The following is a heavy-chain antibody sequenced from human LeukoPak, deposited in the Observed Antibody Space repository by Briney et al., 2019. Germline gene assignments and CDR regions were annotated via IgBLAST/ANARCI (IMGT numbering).Heavy chain of an antibody. Sequence: GGSLRLSCVASGFTFSNYAMSWVRQAPGKGLEWVSGIFGSTGSTGSTYYADSVKGRFTISRDNAGNSLYLQMNNLRPEDTAFYFCVKGLKYNWNLAANYFDAWGQGTLVSVSS. D-gene: IGHD1-1*01. J-gene: IGHJ5*02. V-gene: IGHV3-23*01. CDR3: VKGLKYNWNLAANYFDA. CDR2: IFGSTGSTGST. CDR1: GFTFSNYA.